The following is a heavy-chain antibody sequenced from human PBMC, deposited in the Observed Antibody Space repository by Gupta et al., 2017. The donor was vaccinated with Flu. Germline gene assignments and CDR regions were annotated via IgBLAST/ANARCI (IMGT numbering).Heavy chain of an antibody. J-gene: IGHJ4*02. V-gene: IGHV4-59*01. CDR3: ASRRGGVNFDY. Sequence: QVQLQESGPGLVKPSETLSLTCTVSGGSISSYYWSWIRQPPGKGLEWIGYIYYSGSTNYNPPLKSRVTISVDTSKTQFALKLSSVTAADTSVYYEASRRGGVNFDYGGQGTLVIVSS. CDR1: GGSISSYY. D-gene: IGHD3-16*01. CDR2: IYYSGST.